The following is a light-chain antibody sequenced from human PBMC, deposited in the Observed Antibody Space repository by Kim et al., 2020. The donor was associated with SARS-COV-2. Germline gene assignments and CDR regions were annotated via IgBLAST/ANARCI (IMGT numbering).Light chain of an antibody. Sequence: ATINCKSSQTLLFTSMNKNFLAWYQQRPGQPTKLLINCASTRESGVPDRFSGSGSGTDFTLTISSLQAEDVAVYFCQQYYSLPWTFGQGTKVDIK. CDR2: CAS. CDR1: QTLLFTSMNKNF. J-gene: IGKJ1*01. CDR3: QQYYSLPWT. V-gene: IGKV4-1*01.